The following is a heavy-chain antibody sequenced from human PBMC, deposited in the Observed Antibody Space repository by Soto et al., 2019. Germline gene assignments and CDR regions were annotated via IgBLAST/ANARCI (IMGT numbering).Heavy chain of an antibody. J-gene: IGHJ4*02. CDR3: ARALKVYYESSGYYQLFDS. D-gene: IGHD3-22*01. CDR2: ISHSGST. CDR1: GGSISSYY. V-gene: IGHV4-59*01. Sequence: PSETLSLTCTVSGGSISSYYWSWIRQPPGKGLEWIGYISHSGSTNYNPSLKSRVTMPVDTSKNQFSLKLSSVTAADTAVYYCARALKVYYESSGYYQLFDSWGQGTLVTVSS.